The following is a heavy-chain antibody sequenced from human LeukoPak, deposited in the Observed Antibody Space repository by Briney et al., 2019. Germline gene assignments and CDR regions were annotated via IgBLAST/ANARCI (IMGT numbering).Heavy chain of an antibody. CDR2: IYYSGST. J-gene: IGHJ4*02. Sequence: SETLSLTCTVSGGSLSSYYWSWIRQPPGKGLEWIGYIYYSGSTNYNPSLKSRVPISVETSKNQFSLKLSSVTAADTAVYYCARGSCSSTSCYARPYYFDYWGQGTLVTVSS. CDR3: ARGSCSSTSCYARPYYFDY. V-gene: IGHV4-59*01. D-gene: IGHD2-2*01. CDR1: GGSLSSYY.